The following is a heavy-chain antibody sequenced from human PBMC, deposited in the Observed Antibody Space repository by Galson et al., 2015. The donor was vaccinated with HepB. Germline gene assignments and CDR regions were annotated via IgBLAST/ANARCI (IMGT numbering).Heavy chain of an antibody. J-gene: IGHJ4*02. D-gene: IGHD1-14*01. V-gene: IGHV3-23*01. Sequence: SLRLSCAASGFTFSNYAMSWVRQAPGKGLEWVSSISGSGDSTYYTDSVKGRFTISRDNSKNTLYLQMNSLRAEDTAVYYCAKGSPVWVYWGQGTLVTVSS. CDR1: GFTFSNYA. CDR2: ISGSGDST. CDR3: AKGSPVWVY.